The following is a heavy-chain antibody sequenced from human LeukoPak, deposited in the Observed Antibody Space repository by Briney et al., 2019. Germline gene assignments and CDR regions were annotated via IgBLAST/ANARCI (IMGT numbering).Heavy chain of an antibody. CDR3: ARTNYYDSSGSQGPGTFYYGLDV. V-gene: IGHV1-69*02. Sequence: GSSVKVSCKASGGTFSSYCITWVRQAPGQGIEWMGRVIPILDISNYAQMFQDRVTITADKSTSTAYMELSSLRSEDTAVYFCARTNYYDSSGSQGPGTFYYGLDVLGQRSKVTVSS. CDR2: VIPILDIS. CDR1: GGTFSSYC. J-gene: IGHJ6*02. D-gene: IGHD3-22*01.